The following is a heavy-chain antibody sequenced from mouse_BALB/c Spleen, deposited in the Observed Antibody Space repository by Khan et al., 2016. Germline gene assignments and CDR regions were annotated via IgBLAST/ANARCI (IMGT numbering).Heavy chain of an antibody. CDR1: GYTFNSYW. J-gene: IGHJ2*01. Sequence: QVQLKQSGAELMKPGASVKISCKATGYTFNSYWIEWVKQRPGHGLEWIGEILPGSGSTNYNEKFRGKATFTADTSSNTAYMQLSSLTSEDSAVHYCARTDRRGYFDYWGQGTTLTVSS. CDR2: ILPGSGST. CDR3: ARTDRRGYFDY. V-gene: IGHV1-9*01.